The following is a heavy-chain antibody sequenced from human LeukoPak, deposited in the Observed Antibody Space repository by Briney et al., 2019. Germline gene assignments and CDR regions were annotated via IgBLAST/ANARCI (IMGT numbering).Heavy chain of an antibody. D-gene: IGHD2-2*01. CDR1: GFTFSSYG. Sequence: GGSLRLSCAASGFTFSSYGMHWVRRAPGKGLEWVAVIWYDGSNKYYADSVKGRFTISRDNSKNTLYLQMNSLRAEDTAVYCCARGTDIVVVPAANFDYWGQGTLVTVSS. J-gene: IGHJ4*02. V-gene: IGHV3-33*01. CDR3: ARGTDIVVVPAANFDY. CDR2: IWYDGSNK.